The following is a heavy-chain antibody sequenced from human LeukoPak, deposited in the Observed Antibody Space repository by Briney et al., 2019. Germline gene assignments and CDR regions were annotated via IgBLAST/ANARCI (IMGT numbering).Heavy chain of an antibody. CDR3: TRGRGISE. CDR2: IKQDGSEK. Sequence: GGSLRLSCAASGFTYSNFWMSWVRQAPGKGLEWVANIKQDGSEKYYVDSVKGRFTISRDNSKKSFYLQMDSLRAEDTAVYYCTRGRGISEWGQGTLVAVSS. CDR1: GFTYSNFW. V-gene: IGHV3-7*01. J-gene: IGHJ4*02.